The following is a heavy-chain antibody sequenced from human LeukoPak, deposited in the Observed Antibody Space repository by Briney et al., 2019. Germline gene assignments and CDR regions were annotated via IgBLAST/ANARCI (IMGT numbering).Heavy chain of an antibody. J-gene: IGHJ5*02. CDR3: ARRLRLFDP. Sequence: GGSLRLSCAASGFTFSSYSMNWVRQAPGKGLEWVSYISSSSSTIYYADSVKGRFTISRDNAKNSLYLQMNSLRAEDTAVYYCARRLRLFDPWGQGTLVTVSS. D-gene: IGHD3-3*01. V-gene: IGHV3-48*01. CDR2: ISSSSSTI. CDR1: GFTFSSYS.